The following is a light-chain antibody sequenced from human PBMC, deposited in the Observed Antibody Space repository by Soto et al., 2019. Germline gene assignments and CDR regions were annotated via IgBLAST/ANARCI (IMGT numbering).Light chain of an antibody. Sequence: HSALTQPASVSGSPGQSITISCTGTSSDVGGYNYVSWYQQHPGKAPKVMIYDVNNRPSGVSNRFSGSKSGNTASLTISGLHTEDEADYYCSSFTSSNTLVVFGGGTKLTVL. V-gene: IGLV2-14*03. CDR1: SSDVGGYNY. CDR2: DVN. CDR3: SSFTSSNTLVV. J-gene: IGLJ3*02.